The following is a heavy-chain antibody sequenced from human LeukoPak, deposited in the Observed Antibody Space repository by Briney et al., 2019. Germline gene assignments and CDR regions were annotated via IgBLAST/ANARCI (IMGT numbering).Heavy chain of an antibody. D-gene: IGHD6-13*01. CDR2: ISTSSTTI. CDR3: ARDYYSSSWYGGDY. V-gene: IGHV3-48*02. CDR1: GFTFSNYA. J-gene: IGHJ4*02. Sequence: GGSMRLSCVASGFTFSNYAMNWVRQAPGKGPEWVSYISTSSTTIYYADSVRGRFTVSRDNAKNSLYLQINSLRDEDTAVYHCARDYYSSSWYGGDYWGQGTLVTVSS.